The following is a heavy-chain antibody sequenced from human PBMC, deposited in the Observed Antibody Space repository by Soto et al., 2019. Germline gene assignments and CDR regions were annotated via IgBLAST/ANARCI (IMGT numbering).Heavy chain of an antibody. CDR3: AHYVPTSPAGWVAP. CDR1: GLSLSTSGEA. D-gene: IGHD3-10*02. Sequence: QITLKESGPTLVKPTQTLTLTCTFSGLSLSTSGEAVGWIRQPPGKALDWLALIYWDDDKRYNPTLKTRLTITKDTPKNPGARTLTSMDPVDTATYYCAHYVPTSPAGWVAPWGQGILVPVSS. CDR2: IYWDDDK. J-gene: IGHJ5*02. V-gene: IGHV2-5*02.